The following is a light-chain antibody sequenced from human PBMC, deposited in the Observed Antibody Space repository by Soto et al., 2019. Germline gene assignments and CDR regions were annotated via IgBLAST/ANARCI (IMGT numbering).Light chain of an antibody. J-gene: IGKJ4*01. CDR2: DAS. CDR3: QQGSKWPPVT. CDR1: QSVSSY. Sequence: EIVLTQSPATLSLSPGERATLSCRASQSVSSYLAWYQQKPGQAPRLLIYDASNRATGIPARFSGSGSGTDFTLTISSLEPEDFGVYYWQQGSKWPPVTFGGGTKVESK. V-gene: IGKV3-11*01.